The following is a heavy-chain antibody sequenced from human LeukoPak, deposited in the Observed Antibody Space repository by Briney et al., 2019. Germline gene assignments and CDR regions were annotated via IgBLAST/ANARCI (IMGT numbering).Heavy chain of an antibody. CDR3: ARGKDYGDHDAFPF. CDR2: IYTGGST. D-gene: IGHD4-17*01. J-gene: IGHJ3*01. Sequence: GSLRLSCAASGFAVSTNYMSWVRQAPGKGLEWVSVIYTGGSTFYADSVKDRFTISRDNSKNTLYLQMNSLRAEDTAVYYCARGKDYGDHDAFPFWGQGTMVTVSS. CDR1: GFAVSTNY. V-gene: IGHV3-66*01.